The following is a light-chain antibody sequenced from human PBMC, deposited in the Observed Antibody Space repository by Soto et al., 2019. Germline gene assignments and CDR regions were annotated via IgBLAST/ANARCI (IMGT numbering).Light chain of an antibody. J-gene: IGLJ1*01. CDR3: QAWDSSTASYV. Sequence: SYELTQPPSVSVSPGQTASITCSGEKLGDKYACWYQQKPGQSPVLVIYQDSKRPSGIPERFSGSNSGNTATLTISGTQAMDEAVYYCQAWDSSTASYVFGTGTKVTVL. CDR2: QDS. V-gene: IGLV3-1*01. CDR1: KLGDKY.